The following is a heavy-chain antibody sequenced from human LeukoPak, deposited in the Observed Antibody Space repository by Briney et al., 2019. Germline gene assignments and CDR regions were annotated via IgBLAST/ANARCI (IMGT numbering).Heavy chain of an antibody. CDR2: IHHSGDT. V-gene: IGHV4-38-2*02. Sequence: MTSETLSLTCTVSGYSITSIYYWGWIRQPPGKGLEWIGSIHHSGDTAYNPSLKSRVTISVDTSKSQSSLKLSSVTAADTAVYYCARSYASSGLDHWGQGTLVTVSS. CDR1: GYSITSIYY. J-gene: IGHJ4*02. CDR3: ARSYASSGLDH. D-gene: IGHD3-16*01.